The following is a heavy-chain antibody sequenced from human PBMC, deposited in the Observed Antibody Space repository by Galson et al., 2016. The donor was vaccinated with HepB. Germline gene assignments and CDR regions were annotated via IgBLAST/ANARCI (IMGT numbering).Heavy chain of an antibody. CDR3: AKDSNWLGIVVVPAEIDY. Sequence: SLRLSCAASGFTFSSYGMYWVRQAPGKGLEWVAVISYDGSNKYYADSVKGRFTISRDNSKNTLYLQMNSLRAEDTAVYYCAKDSNWLGIVVVPAEIDYWGQGTLVTVSS. CDR1: GFTFSSYG. CDR2: ISYDGSNK. D-gene: IGHD2-2*01. J-gene: IGHJ4*02. V-gene: IGHV3-30*18.